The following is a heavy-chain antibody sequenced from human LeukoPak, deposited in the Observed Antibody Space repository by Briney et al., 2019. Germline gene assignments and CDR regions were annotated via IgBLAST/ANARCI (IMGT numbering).Heavy chain of an antibody. V-gene: IGHV3-23*01. CDR2: ISGSGGST. D-gene: IGHD3-10*01. Sequence: GGSLRLSCAASGFTFSSYAMSWVRQAPGKGLEWVSAISGSGGSTYYADSVKGRFTISRDNSKNTLYLQMNSLRAEDTAVYCCAKERITMVRGVIVRFDPWGQGTLVTVSS. CDR1: GFTFSSYA. CDR3: AKERITMVRGVIVRFDP. J-gene: IGHJ5*02.